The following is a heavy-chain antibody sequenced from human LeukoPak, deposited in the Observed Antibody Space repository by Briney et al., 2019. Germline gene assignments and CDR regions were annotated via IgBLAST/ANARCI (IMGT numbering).Heavy chain of an antibody. J-gene: IGHJ6*02. V-gene: IGHV3-21*01. CDR3: ARNSDMDV. D-gene: IGHD1/OR15-1a*01. CDR2: VSSSSTYI. CDR1: GFTFSSYS. Sequence: GGSLRLSCAASGFTFSSYSMNWVRQAPGERLEWVSSVSSSSTYIYYADSVKGRFTISRDDAKNSLFLQMNSLRAEDTAVYYCARNSDMDVWGQGTTVIVSS.